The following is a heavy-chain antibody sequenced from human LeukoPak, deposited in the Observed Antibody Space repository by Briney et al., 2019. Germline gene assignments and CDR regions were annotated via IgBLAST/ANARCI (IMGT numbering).Heavy chain of an antibody. V-gene: IGHV1-69*13. CDR1: GYTFTSYG. CDR3: ARDSLPFLLSLSRSAAYYGMDV. J-gene: IGHJ6*02. Sequence: GASVKVSCKASGYTFTSYGISWVRQAPGQGLEWMGGIIPIFGTANYAQKFQGRVTITADESTSTAYMELSSLRSEDTAVYYCARDSLPFLLSLSRSAAYYGMDVWGQGTTVTVSS. CDR2: IIPIFGTA. D-gene: IGHD2-15*01.